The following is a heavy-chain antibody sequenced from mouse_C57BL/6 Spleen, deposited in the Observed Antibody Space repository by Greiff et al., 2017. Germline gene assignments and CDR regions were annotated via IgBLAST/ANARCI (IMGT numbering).Heavy chain of an antibody. D-gene: IGHD2-1*01. CDR2: INPGSGGT. CDR1: GYAFTNYL. V-gene: IGHV1-54*01. CDR3: ARAAGNYGYYAMDY. Sequence: QVQLKQSGAELVRPGTSVKVSCKASGYAFTNYLIEWVKQRPGQGLEWIGVINPGSGGTNYNEKFKGKATLTADKSSSTAYMQLSSLTSEDSAVYSCARAAGNYGYYAMDYWGQGTSVTVSS. J-gene: IGHJ4*01.